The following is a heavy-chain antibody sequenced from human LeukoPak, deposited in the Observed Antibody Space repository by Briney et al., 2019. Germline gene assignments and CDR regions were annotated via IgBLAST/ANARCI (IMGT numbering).Heavy chain of an antibody. CDR2: IWYDGSNK. J-gene: IGHJ6*02. D-gene: IGHD3-22*01. CDR1: GFTFSSYG. Sequence: PGGSLRLSCAASGFTFSSYGMHWVRQAPGKGLEWVAVIWYDGSNKYYADSVKGRFTISRDNSKNTLYLQMNSLRAEDTAVYYCAKTDYYDSSGYYPHNYYYGMDVWGQGTTVTVS. CDR3: AKTDYYDSSGYYPHNYYYGMDV. V-gene: IGHV3-30*02.